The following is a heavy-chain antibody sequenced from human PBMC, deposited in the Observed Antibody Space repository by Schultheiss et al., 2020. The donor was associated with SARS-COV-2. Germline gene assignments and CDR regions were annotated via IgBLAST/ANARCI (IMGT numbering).Heavy chain of an antibody. J-gene: IGHJ5*01. D-gene: IGHD4-17*01. V-gene: IGHV4-61*08. CDR3: VREGDYGDYHTFAS. CDR2: IYYSGST. Sequence: SETLSLTCTVSGGSISSGGYYWNWIRQPPGKGLEWIGYIYYSGSTNYNPSLKSRVTISVDTSKNQFSLKLSSVTAADTAVYYCVREGDYGDYHTFASWGQGTLVTVSS. CDR1: GGSISSGGYY.